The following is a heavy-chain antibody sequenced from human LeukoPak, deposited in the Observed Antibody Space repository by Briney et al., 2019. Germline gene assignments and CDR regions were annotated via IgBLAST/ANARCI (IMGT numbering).Heavy chain of an antibody. CDR2: INGDGSRT. J-gene: IGHJ4*02. CDR1: GATFSSSW. V-gene: IGHV3-74*01. CDR3: SRGNYFDY. Sequence: PGGSLRLSCAASGATFSSSWMHWVRQAPGKGLVWISVINGDGSRTIYADSVKGRFTISRDNAKNTLYLQMASLRAEDTAVYYCSRGNYFDYWGQGALVTVSS.